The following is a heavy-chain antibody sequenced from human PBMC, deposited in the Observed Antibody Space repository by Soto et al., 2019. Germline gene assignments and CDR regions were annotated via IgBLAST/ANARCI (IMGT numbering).Heavy chain of an antibody. CDR3: ARADSSTWNYIWFDP. D-gene: IGHD6-13*01. Sequence: QVQLVQSGAEVKTPGASVKVSCKASGYTFTSYDINWVRQATGQGLEWMGWINPNSGNTVYAQKFQGRVTMTRNTSISTAYMELSSLRSEDSAVYYCARADSSTWNYIWFDPWGQGTLVTVSS. J-gene: IGHJ5*02. CDR2: INPNSGNT. CDR1: GYTFTSYD. V-gene: IGHV1-8*01.